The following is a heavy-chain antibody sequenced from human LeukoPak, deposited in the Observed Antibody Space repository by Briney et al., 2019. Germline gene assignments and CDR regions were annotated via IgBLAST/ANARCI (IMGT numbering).Heavy chain of an antibody. CDR1: GFTFSSYG. CDR3: AKVLAYCGGDCYSGALDY. D-gene: IGHD2-21*02. Sequence: GGSLRLSCAASGFTFSSYGMHWVRQAPGKGLEWVAVIWYDGSNKYYADSVKGRFAISRDNSKNTLYLQMNSLRAEDTAVYYCAKVLAYCGGDCYSGALDYWGQGTLVTVSS. J-gene: IGHJ4*02. V-gene: IGHV3-30*02. CDR2: IWYDGSNK.